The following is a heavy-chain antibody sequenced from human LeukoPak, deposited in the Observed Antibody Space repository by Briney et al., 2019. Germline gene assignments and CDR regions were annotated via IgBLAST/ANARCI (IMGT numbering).Heavy chain of an antibody. CDR3: AREGITIFGEIDY. CDR2: ISWNSGSI. Sequence: PGRSLRLSCAASGFTFDDYAMHWVRQAPGKGLEWVSGISWNSGSIGYADSVKGRFTISRDNAKNSLYLQMNSLRAEDMALYYCAREGITIFGEIDYWGQGTLVTVSS. CDR1: GFTFDDYA. D-gene: IGHD3-3*01. J-gene: IGHJ4*02. V-gene: IGHV3-9*03.